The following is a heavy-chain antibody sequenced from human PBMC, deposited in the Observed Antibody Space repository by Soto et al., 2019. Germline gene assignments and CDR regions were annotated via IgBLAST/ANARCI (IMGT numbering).Heavy chain of an antibody. CDR2: IYYSGTT. CDR1: GASISSYY. J-gene: IGHJ3*02. Sequence: QVQLQESGPGLVKPSETLSLTCTVSGASISSYYWSWIRQPPGKGLEWIGYIYYSGTTNYNPSLKSRVTISVDTSKNQVSLKLTSVTAADTAVYYCARHCAAADMYTFDIWCQGTMVTVSS. V-gene: IGHV4-59*08. D-gene: IGHD6-13*01. CDR3: ARHCAAADMYTFDI.